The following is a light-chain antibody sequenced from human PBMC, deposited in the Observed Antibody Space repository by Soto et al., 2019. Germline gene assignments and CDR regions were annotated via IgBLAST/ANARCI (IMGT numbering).Light chain of an antibody. CDR1: SSNIGSKT. CDR3: SAWDASLNGYV. V-gene: IGLV1-44*01. J-gene: IGLJ1*01. Sequence: QSVLTQPPSASWTPGQRVTISCSGSSSNIGSKTVNWYQQLPGTAPKLLIYSNYQRPSGVPDRFSGSKSGTSASLAISGLQSEDEADYYCSAWDASLNGYVFGTGTKLTVL. CDR2: SNY.